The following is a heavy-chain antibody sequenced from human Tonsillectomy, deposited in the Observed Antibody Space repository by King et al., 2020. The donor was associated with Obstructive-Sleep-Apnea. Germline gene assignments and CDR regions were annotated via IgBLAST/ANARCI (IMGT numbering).Heavy chain of an antibody. D-gene: IGHD2-2*03. V-gene: IGHV3-11*06. CDR3: ARDHVDIVVVPAAHGMDV. J-gene: IGHJ6*02. CDR1: GFTFSDYY. CDR2: ISSSSSYT. Sequence: VQLVESGGGLVKPGGSLRLSCAASGFTFSDYYMSWIRQAPGKGLEWVSYISSSSSYTNYADSVKGRFTISRDNAKNSLYLQMNSLRAEDTAVYYCARDHVDIVVVPAAHGMDVWGQGTTVTVSS.